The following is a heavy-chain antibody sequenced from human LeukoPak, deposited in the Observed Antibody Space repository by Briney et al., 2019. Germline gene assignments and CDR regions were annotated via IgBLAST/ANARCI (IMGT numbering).Heavy chain of an antibody. V-gene: IGHV4-31*03. CDR1: GGSISSGGYY. CDR2: IYYSGST. D-gene: IGHD3-3*01. CDR3: ARRHYDFWSGYPVPPNNWFDP. J-gene: IGHJ5*02. Sequence: SETLPLTCTVSGGSISSGGYYWSWIRQHPGKGLEWIGYIYYSGSTYYNPSLKSRVTISVDTSKNQFSLKLSSVTAADTAVYYCARRHYDFWSGYPVPPNNWFDPWGQGTLVTVSS.